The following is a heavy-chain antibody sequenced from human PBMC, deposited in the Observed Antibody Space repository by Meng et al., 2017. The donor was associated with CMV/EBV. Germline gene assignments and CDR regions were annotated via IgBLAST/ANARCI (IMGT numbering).Heavy chain of an antibody. CDR2: IYHSGST. J-gene: IGHJ4*02. CDR1: CGSIRSSNW. Sequence: CAVSCGSIRSSNWWSWLRQPPGKGLEWIGEIYHSGSTNYNPSLKSRVTISVDKSKNQFSLKLSSVTAADTAVYYCASEVGATTAFDYWGQGTLVTVSS. V-gene: IGHV4-4*02. D-gene: IGHD1-26*01. CDR3: ASEVGATTAFDY.